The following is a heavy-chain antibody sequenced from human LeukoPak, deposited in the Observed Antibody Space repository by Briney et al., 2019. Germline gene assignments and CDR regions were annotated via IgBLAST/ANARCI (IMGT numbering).Heavy chain of an antibody. J-gene: IGHJ4*02. V-gene: IGHV3-15*01. CDR3: TTGTAMVPFDY. CDR2: IKSKTDGGTT. Sequence: GGSLRLSCAASGFTFSNAWMSWVRQAPGNGLEWVGRIKSKTDGGTTDYAAPVKGRFTISRDDSKNTLYLQMNSLKTEDTAVYYCTTGTAMVPFDYWGQGTLVTVSS. D-gene: IGHD5-18*01. CDR1: GFTFSNAW.